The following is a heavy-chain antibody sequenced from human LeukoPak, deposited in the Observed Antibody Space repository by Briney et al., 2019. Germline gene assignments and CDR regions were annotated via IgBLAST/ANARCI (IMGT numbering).Heavy chain of an antibody. D-gene: IGHD3-10*01. J-gene: IGHJ2*01. CDR2: ISGSGGST. CDR1: GFTFSSYA. CDR3: AKDGVVRGVIPRYFDL. Sequence: GGSLRPSCAASGFTFSSYAMSWVRQAPGKGLEWVSAISGSGGSTYYADSVKGRFTISRDNSKNTLYLQMNSLRAEDTAVYYCAKDGVVRGVIPRYFDLWGRGTLVTVSS. V-gene: IGHV3-23*01.